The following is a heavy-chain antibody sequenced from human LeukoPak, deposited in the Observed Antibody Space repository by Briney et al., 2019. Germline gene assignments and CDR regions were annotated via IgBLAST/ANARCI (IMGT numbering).Heavy chain of an antibody. Sequence: SETLSLTCSVSGDSLTYYYWTWIRQPPGRRPEWIGFIYYSGSTNYNPSLESRVAFSVDTSKNQVSLKLSSVTAADTAVYYCARGDRSASNWFDPWGQGMLATVSS. CDR1: GDSLTYYY. CDR3: ARGDRSASNWFDP. CDR2: IYYSGST. V-gene: IGHV4-59*01. D-gene: IGHD3-22*01. J-gene: IGHJ5*02.